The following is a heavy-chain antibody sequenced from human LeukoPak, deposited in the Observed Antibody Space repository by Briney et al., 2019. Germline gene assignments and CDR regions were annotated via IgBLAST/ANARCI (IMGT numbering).Heavy chain of an antibody. V-gene: IGHV1-69*05. CDR1: GGTFSSDA. Sequence: SVKVSCKXSGGTFSSDAISWVRQAPRQGLEWMGGIIPIFGTANYAQKFQGRVTMTTDTSTSTAYMELRSLRSGDTAVYYCARHYDSSGYFEPDYWGQGTLVTVSS. CDR3: ARHYDSSGYFEPDY. D-gene: IGHD3-22*01. CDR2: IIPIFGTA. J-gene: IGHJ4*02.